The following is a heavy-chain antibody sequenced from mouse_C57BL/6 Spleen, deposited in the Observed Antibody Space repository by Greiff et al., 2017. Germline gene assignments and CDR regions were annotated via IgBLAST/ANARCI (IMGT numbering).Heavy chain of an antibody. J-gene: IGHJ4*01. V-gene: IGHV1-54*01. CDR1: GYAFTNYL. D-gene: IGHD2-1*01. Sequence: LQESGAELVRPGTSVKVSCKASGYAFTNYLIEWVKQRPGQGLEWIGVINPGSGGTNYNEKFKGKATLTADKSSSTAYMQLSSLTSEDSAVYFCARGGNGYAMDYWGQGTSVTVSS. CDR2: INPGSGGT. CDR3: ARGGNGYAMDY.